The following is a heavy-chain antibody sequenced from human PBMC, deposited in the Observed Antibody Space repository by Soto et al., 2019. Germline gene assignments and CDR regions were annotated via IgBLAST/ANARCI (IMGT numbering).Heavy chain of an antibody. Sequence: QLQLQESGPGLVKPSETLSLTCTVSGGSISSSSYYWGWIRQPPGKGLEWIGSIYYSGSTYYNPSLMSRVTISVDTSKNQFSLKLSSVTAADTAVYYCARRYVFDWLFDDYWGQGTLVTVSS. CDR3: ARRYVFDWLFDDY. CDR2: IYYSGST. V-gene: IGHV4-39*01. J-gene: IGHJ4*02. D-gene: IGHD3-9*01. CDR1: GGSISSSSYY.